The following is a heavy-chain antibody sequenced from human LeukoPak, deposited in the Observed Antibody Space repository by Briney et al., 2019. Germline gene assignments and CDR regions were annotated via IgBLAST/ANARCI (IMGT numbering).Heavy chain of an antibody. Sequence: SETLSLTCTVSGGSISGDYWSLIRQPAGKGLEWIGRINTSGDTNYNPSLKSRVTMSVDTSKNQFSLKLSFVTAADTAVYYCARGWGYMDVWGRGTTVTVSS. J-gene: IGHJ6*03. CDR1: GGSISGDY. D-gene: IGHD1-26*01. CDR2: INTSGDT. V-gene: IGHV4-4*07. CDR3: ARGWGYMDV.